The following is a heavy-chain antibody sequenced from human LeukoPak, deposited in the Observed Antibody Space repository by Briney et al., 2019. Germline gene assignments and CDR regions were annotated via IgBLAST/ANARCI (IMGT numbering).Heavy chain of an antibody. V-gene: IGHV3-21*01. D-gene: IGHD3-3*01. CDR1: GFTLSSYS. CDR2: ISSSSSYI. Sequence: GGSLRLSCAASGFTLSSYSMNWVRQAPGKGLEWVSSISSSSSYIYYADSVKGRFTISRDNAKNSLYLQMNSLRAEDTAVYYCAKDGGSGYNWFDPWGQGTLVTVSS. J-gene: IGHJ5*02. CDR3: AKDGGSGYNWFDP.